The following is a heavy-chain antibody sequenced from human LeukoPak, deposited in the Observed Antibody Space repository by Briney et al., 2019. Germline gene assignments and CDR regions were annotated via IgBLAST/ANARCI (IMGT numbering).Heavy chain of an antibody. D-gene: IGHD1-26*01. V-gene: IGHV4-4*09. CDR1: GFSFNSYY. J-gene: IGHJ4*02. CDR2: IYTSGST. Sequence: PSETLSLTCTASGFSFNSYYWSWIRQPPGKGLEWIGYIYTSGSTNYNPSPKSRVTISVDTSKNQFSLKLRSMTAADKAVYYCARREGVGASPFDYWGQGTLVTVSS. CDR3: ARREGVGASPFDY.